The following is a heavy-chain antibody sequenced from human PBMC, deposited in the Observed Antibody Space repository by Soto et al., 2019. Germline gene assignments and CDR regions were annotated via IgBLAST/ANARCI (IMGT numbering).Heavy chain of an antibody. CDR2: MYHSGST. CDR3: ARARLNDILTEGNWFDP. Sequence: SETLSLTCTVSGGSIRSYYWSWIRQPPGKGLEWIGYMYHSGSTNYNPSLKSRVTISLDTSKNQFSLKLSSVTAADTAVFYCARARLNDILTEGNWFDPWGQGTLVTVSS. J-gene: IGHJ5*02. D-gene: IGHD3-9*01. V-gene: IGHV4-59*01. CDR1: GGSIRSYY.